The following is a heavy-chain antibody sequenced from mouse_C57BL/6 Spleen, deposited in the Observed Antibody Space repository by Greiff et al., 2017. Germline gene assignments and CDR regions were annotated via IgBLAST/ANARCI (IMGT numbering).Heavy chain of an antibody. J-gene: IGHJ2*01. CDR1: GYTFTGYC. Sequence: VQLQQSGAELMKPGASVKLSCKATGYTFTGYCIEWVKQRPGHGLEWIGEILPGSGSTNYNEKFKGKATCTADTCSNTAYMQLSRLTNEDSAIYYCARAYYDYAYDFDYWGQGTTLTVSS. CDR2: ILPGSGST. V-gene: IGHV1-9*01. CDR3: ARAYYDYAYDFDY. D-gene: IGHD2-4*01.